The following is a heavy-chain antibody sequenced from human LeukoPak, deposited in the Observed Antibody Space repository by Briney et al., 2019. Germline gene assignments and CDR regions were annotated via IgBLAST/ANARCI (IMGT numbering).Heavy chain of an antibody. V-gene: IGHV3-23*01. J-gene: IGHJ4*02. D-gene: IGHD3-10*01. CDR1: GFTFSSYI. CDR2: INSGGST. Sequence: GGSLRLSCATSGFTFSSYIMNWVRQAPGKGLEWVSAINSGGSTYYADSVKGRFTISRDNSKNKMYLQMNSLRAEDTAVYYCAKDHPGRGSSFDYWGQGTLVTVSS. CDR3: AKDHPGRGSSFDY.